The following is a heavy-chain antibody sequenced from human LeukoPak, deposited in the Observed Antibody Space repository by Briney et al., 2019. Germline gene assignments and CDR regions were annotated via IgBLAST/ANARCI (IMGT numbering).Heavy chain of an antibody. V-gene: IGHV3-9*03. J-gene: IGHJ4*02. Sequence: GGSLRLSCAASGFTFDDYAMHWVRQAPGKGLEWVSGTSWNSGSIGYADSVKGRFTISRDNAKNSLYLQMNSLRAEDMALYYCAKDTRGGGSSWGFDYWGQGTLVTVSS. CDR1: GFTFDDYA. CDR2: TSWNSGSI. CDR3: AKDTRGGGSSWGFDY. D-gene: IGHD6-13*01.